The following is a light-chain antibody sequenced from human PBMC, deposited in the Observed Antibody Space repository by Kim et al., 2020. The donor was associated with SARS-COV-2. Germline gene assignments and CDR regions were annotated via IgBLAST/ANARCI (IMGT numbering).Light chain of an antibody. CDR3: QQSYSTPPWT. V-gene: IGKV1-39*01. CDR1: QSISSY. J-gene: IGKJ1*01. CDR2: AAS. Sequence: SVGDRVTVTCRASQSISSYLNWYQQKPEKAPKLLIYAASSLQSGVPSRFSGSGSGTDFTLTISSLQPEDFATYYCQQSYSTPPWTFGQGTKVDIK.